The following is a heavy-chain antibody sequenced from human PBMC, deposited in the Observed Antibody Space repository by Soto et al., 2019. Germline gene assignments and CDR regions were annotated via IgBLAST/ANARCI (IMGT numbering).Heavy chain of an antibody. V-gene: IGHV1-8*02. CDR3: EVTTGY. J-gene: IGHJ4*02. CDR2: MSPDSGNT. D-gene: IGHD1-1*01. Sequence: GASVNVSCKTSGYTFTDYDINWVRQAAGQGLEYMGWMSPDSGNTGYSQQFQGRVTMTSNTSTSTAYMELSSLTSEDTAVYYCEVTTGYWGQGTMVTVSS. CDR1: GYTFTDYD.